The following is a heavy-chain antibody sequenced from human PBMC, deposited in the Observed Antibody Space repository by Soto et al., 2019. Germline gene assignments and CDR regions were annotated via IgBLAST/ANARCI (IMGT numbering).Heavy chain of an antibody. Sequence: AAVKVSCKASGYSFTNNDVSWVRQATGQGLEWMGWMNPGSGDTGHAQKFQGRVTMTRDISIATAYMELSSLRSDDTAIYYCARMETFGSLNWFDPWGQGTLVTVSS. CDR1: GYSFTNND. J-gene: IGHJ5*02. D-gene: IGHD3-16*01. CDR3: ARMETFGSLNWFDP. CDR2: MNPGSGDT. V-gene: IGHV1-8*01.